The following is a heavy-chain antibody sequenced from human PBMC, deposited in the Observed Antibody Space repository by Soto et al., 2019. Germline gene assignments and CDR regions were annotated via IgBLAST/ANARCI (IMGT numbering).Heavy chain of an antibody. Sequence: PSETLSLTCTVSGGSISSSSYYWGWIHQPPGKGLEWIGSIYYSGSTYYNPSLKSRVTISVDTSKNQFSLKLSSVTAADTAVYYCARLVRVKWLANYFDYWGQGTLVTVSS. CDR1: GGSISSSSYY. CDR2: IYYSGST. CDR3: ARLVRVKWLANYFDY. D-gene: IGHD6-19*01. J-gene: IGHJ4*02. V-gene: IGHV4-39*01.